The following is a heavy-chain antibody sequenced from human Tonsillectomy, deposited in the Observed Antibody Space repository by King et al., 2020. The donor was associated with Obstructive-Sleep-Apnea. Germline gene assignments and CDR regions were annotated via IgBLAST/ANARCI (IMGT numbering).Heavy chain of an antibody. CDR1: GYSFTDYW. CDR2: IYPGDSEA. CDR3: ARQQYSSGWRAFDY. Sequence: VQLVESGAEVITPGESLKISCQGSGYSFTDYWIGWVRQMPGKGLEWMGIIYPGDSEARYSPSFQGQVTISADESISTAYLQWTSLEASDTAIYYCARQQYSSGWRAFDYWGLGTLVTVSS. V-gene: IGHV5-51*01. D-gene: IGHD6-19*01. J-gene: IGHJ4*02.